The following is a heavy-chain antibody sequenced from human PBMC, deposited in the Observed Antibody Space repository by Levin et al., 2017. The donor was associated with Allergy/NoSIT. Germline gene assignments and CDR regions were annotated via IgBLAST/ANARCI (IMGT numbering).Heavy chain of an antibody. V-gene: IGHV6-1*01. Sequence: SQTLSLTCAISGDSVSSNSAVWNWIRQSPSRGLEWLGRTYYRSNWYNDYAVSVKGRITINPDTSKSQFSLQLNSVTPEDTAVYYCARGIYGFVDYWGQGTLVTVSS. J-gene: IGHJ4*02. CDR2: TYYRSNWYN. D-gene: IGHD3-3*02. CDR1: GDSVSSNSAV. CDR3: ARGIYGFVDY.